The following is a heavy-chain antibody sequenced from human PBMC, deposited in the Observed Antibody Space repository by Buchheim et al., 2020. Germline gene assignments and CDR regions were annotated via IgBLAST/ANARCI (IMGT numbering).Heavy chain of an antibody. CDR1: GGSFSGFY. CDR3: ARDQIAARLWFDP. CDR2: INHSGST. Sequence: QVQLQQWGAGLLKPSGTLSLTCAVSGGSFSGFYWSWFRQSPERGLEWIGEINHSGSTNYNPSLKSRVTISVDTSKNQFSLKLSSVTAADTAVYYCARDQIAARLWFDPWGQGTL. D-gene: IGHD6-6*01. J-gene: IGHJ5*02. V-gene: IGHV4-34*01.